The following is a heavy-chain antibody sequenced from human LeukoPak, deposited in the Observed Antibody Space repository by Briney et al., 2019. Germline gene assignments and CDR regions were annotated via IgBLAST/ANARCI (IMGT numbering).Heavy chain of an antibody. D-gene: IGHD6-13*01. CDR2: INPSGGST. CDR1: GYTFTRYY. Sequence: ASVKVSCKASGYTFTRYYMHWVRQAPGQGLEWMGIINPSGGSTSYAQKFQGRVTMTRDMSTSTVYMELSSLRSEDTAVYYCARVGWRAAAGTDMVYFDYWGQGTLVTVSS. V-gene: IGHV1-46*01. J-gene: IGHJ4*02. CDR3: ARVGWRAAAGTDMVYFDY.